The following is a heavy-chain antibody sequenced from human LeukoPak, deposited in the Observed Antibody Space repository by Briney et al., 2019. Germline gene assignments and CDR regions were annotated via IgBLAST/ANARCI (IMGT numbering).Heavy chain of an antibody. V-gene: IGHV1-8*01. J-gene: IGHJ6*03. CDR3: ARGRRGVLWFGELLPRGLAPNYYYYYMDV. CDR1: GYTFTSYD. CDR2: MNPNSGNT. Sequence: ASVKVSCKASGYTFTSYDINWVRQAPGQGLELMGWMNPNSGNTGYAQKFQGRVTMTRNTSISTAYMELSSLRSEDTAVYYCARGRRGVLWFGELLPRGLAPNYYYYYMDVWGKGTTVTISS. D-gene: IGHD3-10*01.